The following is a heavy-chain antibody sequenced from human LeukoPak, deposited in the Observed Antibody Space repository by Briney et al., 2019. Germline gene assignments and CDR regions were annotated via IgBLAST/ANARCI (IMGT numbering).Heavy chain of an antibody. D-gene: IGHD6-19*01. CDR1: GGSISSGDYY. CDR2: IYYSGST. J-gene: IGHJ4*02. Sequence: TLSLTCPVSGGSISSGDYYWSWIRPPPGKGLEWIGYIYYSGSTYYNPSLKSRVTISVDTSKNQFSLKLSSVTAADTAVYYCARREAGDYFDYWGQGTLVTVSS. CDR3: ARREAGDYFDY. V-gene: IGHV4-30-4*08.